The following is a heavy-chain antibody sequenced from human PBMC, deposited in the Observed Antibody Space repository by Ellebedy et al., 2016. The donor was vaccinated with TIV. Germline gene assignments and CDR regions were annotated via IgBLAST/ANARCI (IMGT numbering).Heavy chain of an antibody. D-gene: IGHD1-14*01. Sequence: SETLSLXXSVSGGSISSGRFYWNWIRQPAGKGLEWIGTISNRDRTDYNPSLKSRVFILVDASKNQFFLKLTSVTAADTAVYYCATFNQYYTYLGVWGKGTTVTVSS. V-gene: IGHV4-39*01. J-gene: IGHJ6*03. CDR3: ATFNQYYTYLGV. CDR2: ISNRDRT. CDR1: GGSISSGRFY.